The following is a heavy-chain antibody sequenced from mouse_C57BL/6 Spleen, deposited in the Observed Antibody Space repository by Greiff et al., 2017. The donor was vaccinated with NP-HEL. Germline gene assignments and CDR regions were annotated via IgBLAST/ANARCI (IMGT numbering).Heavy chain of an antibody. CDR2: ISSGGDYI. Sequence: EVKVVESGEGLVKPGGSLKLSCAASGFTFSSYAMSWVRQTPEKRLEWVAYISSGGDYIYYADTVKGRFTISRDNARNTLYLQMSSLKSEDTAMYYCTRERGSSYGWYFDVWGTGTTVTVSS. J-gene: IGHJ1*03. D-gene: IGHD1-1*01. CDR1: GFTFSSYA. CDR3: TRERGSSYGWYFDV. V-gene: IGHV5-9-1*02.